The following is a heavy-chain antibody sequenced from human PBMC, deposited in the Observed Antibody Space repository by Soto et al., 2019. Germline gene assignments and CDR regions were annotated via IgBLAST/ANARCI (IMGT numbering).Heavy chain of an antibody. CDR2: FDPEDGET. V-gene: IGHV1-24*01. CDR3: AGSSSQGYYYMDV. J-gene: IGHJ6*03. CDR1: GYTLTELS. D-gene: IGHD6-6*01. Sequence: GASVKVSCTVSGYTLTELSMHWVRQAPGKGLEWMGGFDPEDGETIYAQKFQGRVTMTEDTSTDTAYMELSSLRSEDTAVYYCAGSSSQGYYYMDVWGKGTTVTVSS.